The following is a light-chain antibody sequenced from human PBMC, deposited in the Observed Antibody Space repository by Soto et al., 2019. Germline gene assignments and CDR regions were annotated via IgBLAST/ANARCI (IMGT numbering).Light chain of an antibody. CDR2: DAS. CDR1: QSVSSY. CDR3: QQRSNWPPFT. Sequence: EIVLTQSPATLSLSPGERATLSCRASQSVSSYLAWYQQKPGQAPKLLIYDASHRATGIPARFSGSGSGTDFTLPISSLVPEDFAVYYCQQRSNWPPFTFGGGTKVEIK. V-gene: IGKV3-11*01. J-gene: IGKJ4*01.